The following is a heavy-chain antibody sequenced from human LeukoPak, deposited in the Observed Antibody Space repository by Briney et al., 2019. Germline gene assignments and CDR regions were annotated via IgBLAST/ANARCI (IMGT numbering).Heavy chain of an antibody. D-gene: IGHD3-22*01. V-gene: IGHV4-4*07. CDR1: GGSIISNY. J-gene: IGHJ6*03. CDR2: VYGSGIT. CDR3: ARLKFYDSTGYSPGYYMDV. Sequence: SETLSLTCTVSGGSIISNYWNWIRQPAGKGLEWIGRVYGSGITDYNPSLKSRVTMSLDTSKKQFSLKLRSVTAADTAVYYCARLKFYDSTGYSPGYYMDVWGKGTTVTVFS.